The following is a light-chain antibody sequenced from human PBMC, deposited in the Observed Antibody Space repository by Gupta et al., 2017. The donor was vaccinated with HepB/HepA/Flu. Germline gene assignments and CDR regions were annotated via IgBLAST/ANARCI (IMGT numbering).Light chain of an antibody. CDR3: QQYNDWPFT. CDR2: DTS. J-gene: IGKJ4*01. V-gene: IGKV3-15*01. Sequence: DIVMTQSPDTLSVSPGERVSLSCRASQSISSNSAWYQQKPGQAPRLLINDTSTRATDIPPRFRGSGTGTEFTLTISSLEFEDFAIYYCQQYNDWPFTFGGGTNVEIK. CDR1: QSISSN.